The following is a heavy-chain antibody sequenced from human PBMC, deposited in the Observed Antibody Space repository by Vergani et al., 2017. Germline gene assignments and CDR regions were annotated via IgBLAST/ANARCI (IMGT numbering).Heavy chain of an antibody. Sequence: QVQLVQSGAEVKKPGASVKVSCKASGYTFTSYGISWVRQAPGQGLEWMGWISAYNGNTNYAQKLQGRVTMTSDTSTSTAYVELRSLRSDDTAVYYCARDYLAAAGLGPGGYWGQGTLVTVSS. D-gene: IGHD6-13*01. CDR3: ARDYLAAAGLGPGGY. V-gene: IGHV1-18*01. J-gene: IGHJ4*02. CDR2: ISAYNGNT. CDR1: GYTFTSYG.